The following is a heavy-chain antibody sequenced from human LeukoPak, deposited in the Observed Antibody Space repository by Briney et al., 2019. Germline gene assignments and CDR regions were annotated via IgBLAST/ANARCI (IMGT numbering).Heavy chain of an antibody. CDR3: AKDPITIFGVAHDY. V-gene: IGHV3-23*01. Sequence: GGSLRLSCAASGFTFCSYAMSWVRQAPGKGLEWVSAISGSGGSTYYADSVKGRFTISRDNSKNTLYLQMNSLRAEDTAVYYCAKDPITIFGVAHDYWGQGTLVTVSS. J-gene: IGHJ4*02. CDR1: GFTFCSYA. CDR2: ISGSGGST. D-gene: IGHD3-3*01.